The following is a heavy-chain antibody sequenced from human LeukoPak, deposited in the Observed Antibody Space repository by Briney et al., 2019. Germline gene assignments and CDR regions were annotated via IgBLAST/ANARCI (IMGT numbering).Heavy chain of an antibody. V-gene: IGHV3-48*02. CDR2: ISGSSSTI. Sequence: TGGSLRLSCTASGFTFSNYNMNWVRQAPGKGLEWVSYISGSSSTIYYADSVKGRFIISRDNAKNSLYLQINSLRDEDTAVYYCAREHSSSSGSVSDYWGQGTLVTVSS. CDR1: GFTFSNYN. J-gene: IGHJ4*02. CDR3: AREHSSSSGSVSDY. D-gene: IGHD6-6*01.